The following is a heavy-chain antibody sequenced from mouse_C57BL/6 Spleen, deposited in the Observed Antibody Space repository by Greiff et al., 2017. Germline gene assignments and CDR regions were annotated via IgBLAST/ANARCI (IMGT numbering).Heavy chain of an antibody. V-gene: IGHV1-26*01. CDR2: INPNNGGT. CDR3: ARDDYGSTSFAD. CDR1: GYTFTDYY. D-gene: IGHD1-1*01. J-gene: IGHJ3*01. Sequence: EVQLQQSGPELVKPGASVKISCKASGYTFTDYYMNWVKQSHGKSLEWIGDINPNNGGTSYNQKFKGKATLTVDKSSSTAYMALRSLTSEDSAVYYGARDDYGSTSFADWGQGTLGTVSA.